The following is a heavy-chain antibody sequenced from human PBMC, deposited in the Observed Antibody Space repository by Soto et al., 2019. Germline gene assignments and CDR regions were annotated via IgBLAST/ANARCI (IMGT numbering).Heavy chain of an antibody. J-gene: IGHJ6*02. D-gene: IGHD1-26*01. CDR3: AKDPGWELLNHYYGMDV. CDR2: ISYDGSNK. V-gene: IGHV3-30*18. Sequence: GGSLSLSCAASGFTFSSYGMHWVRQAPGKGLEWVAVISYDGSNKYYADSVKGRFTISRDNSKNTLYLQMNSLRAEDTAVYYCAKDPGWELLNHYYGMDVWGQGTTVTVSS. CDR1: GFTFSSYG.